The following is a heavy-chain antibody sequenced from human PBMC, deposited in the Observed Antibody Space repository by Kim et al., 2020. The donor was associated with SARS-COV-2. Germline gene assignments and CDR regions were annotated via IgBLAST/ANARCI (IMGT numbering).Heavy chain of an antibody. J-gene: IGHJ4*02. V-gene: IGHV3-11*03. CDR2: ISTSRDFT. D-gene: IGHD3-10*01. Sequence: GGSLRLSCAASGFSFSDYYMTWIRQAPGKGLEWVSYISTSRDFTKYADSVKGRFTISRDNPKNSLYLQMNSLRAEDTAVYYCAFGSASYVYLGQGTLVTVSS. CDR3: AFGSASYVY. CDR1: GFSFSDYY.